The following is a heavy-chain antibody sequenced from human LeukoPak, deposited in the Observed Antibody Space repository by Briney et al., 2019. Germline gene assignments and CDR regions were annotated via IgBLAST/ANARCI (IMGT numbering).Heavy chain of an antibody. CDR2: IYYSGST. D-gene: IGHD6-13*01. CDR3: VRDAGIGLDAFDI. V-gene: IGHV4-39*02. CDR1: GGSISSSSYY. Sequence: PSETLSLTCTVSGGSISSSSYYWGWIRQPPGKGLEWIGSIYYSGSTYYNPSLKSRVTISVDTSKNQFSLKLSSVTAADTAVYYCVRDAGIGLDAFDIWGQGTMVTVSS. J-gene: IGHJ3*02.